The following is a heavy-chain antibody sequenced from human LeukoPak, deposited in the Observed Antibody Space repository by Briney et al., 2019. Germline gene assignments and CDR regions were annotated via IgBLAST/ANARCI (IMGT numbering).Heavy chain of an antibody. CDR1: GGSISSGGYY. Sequence: SQTLSLTCTVSGGSISSGGYYWSWIRQHPGKGLEWIGYIYYSGSTYYNPSLKSRVTISVDTSKNQFSLKLSSVTAADTAVYYCARGFTFGGVIVDAFDIWGQGTMVTVSS. V-gene: IGHV4-31*03. CDR2: IYYSGST. CDR3: ARGFTFGGVIVDAFDI. J-gene: IGHJ3*02. D-gene: IGHD3-16*02.